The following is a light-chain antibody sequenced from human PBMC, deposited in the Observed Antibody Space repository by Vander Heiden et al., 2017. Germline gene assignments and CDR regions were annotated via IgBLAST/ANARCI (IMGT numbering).Light chain of an antibody. CDR1: QCVRSSH. CDR3: QQYDSPPRT. J-gene: IGKJ2*01. Sequence: IVLTQPPGTLSLSPGERPTLSCRASQCVRSSHLAWYQQKPGQAPRLLIYGTSSRATGIPDRFSGSGSGTDFTLTISRLEPEDFAVYYCQQYDSPPRTFGQGTKLENK. V-gene: IGKV3-20*01. CDR2: GTS.